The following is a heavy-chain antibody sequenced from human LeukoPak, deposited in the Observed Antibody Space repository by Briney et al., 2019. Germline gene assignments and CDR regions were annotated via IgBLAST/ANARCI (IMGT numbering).Heavy chain of an antibody. CDR1: GYSINSGYY. J-gene: IGHJ3*02. D-gene: IGHD3-22*01. CDR3: ARQGGGYYDSSGYYSHAFDI. CDR2: IYYSGST. V-gene: IGHV4-38-2*02. Sequence: SETLSLTCTVSGYSINSGYYWSWIRQPPGKRLEWIGSIYYSGSTYSNPTLKSRLTISVDTSKNQISLNLTSVTAADTAVYYCARQGGGYYDSSGYYSHAFDIWGQGTMVTVSS.